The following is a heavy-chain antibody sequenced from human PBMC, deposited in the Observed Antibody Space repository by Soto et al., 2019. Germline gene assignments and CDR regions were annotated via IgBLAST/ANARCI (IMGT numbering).Heavy chain of an antibody. V-gene: IGHV4-31*03. Sequence: PSETLSLTCTVSGGSISSGGYYWSWIRQHPGKGLEWIGYIYYSGSTYYNPSLKSRVTISVDTSKNQFSLKLSSVTAADTAVYYCARFQDSSGYHEGRIDYRGQGTQVTVSS. CDR3: ARFQDSSGYHEGRIDY. CDR1: GGSISSGGYY. CDR2: IYYSGST. J-gene: IGHJ4*02. D-gene: IGHD3-22*01.